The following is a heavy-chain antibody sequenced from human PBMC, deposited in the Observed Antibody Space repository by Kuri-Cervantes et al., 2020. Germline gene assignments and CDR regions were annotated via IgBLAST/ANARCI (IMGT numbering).Heavy chain of an antibody. Sequence: ESLKISCAASGFTFSNAWMSWVRQAPGKGLEWIGEINHSGSTNYNPSLKSRVTISVDTSKNQFSLKLSSVTAADTAAYYCATRGAYCGGDCYPGDAFDIWGQGTMVTVSS. V-gene: IGHV4-34*08. CDR1: GFTFSNAW. D-gene: IGHD2-21*02. CDR2: INHSGST. CDR3: ATRGAYCGGDCYPGDAFDI. J-gene: IGHJ3*02.